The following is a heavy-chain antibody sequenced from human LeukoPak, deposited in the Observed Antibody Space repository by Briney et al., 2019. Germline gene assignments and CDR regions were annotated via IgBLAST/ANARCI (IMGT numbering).Heavy chain of an antibody. D-gene: IGHD6-19*01. CDR2: IWYDGSNK. V-gene: IGHV3-33*03. CDR1: GFTFSSYG. J-gene: IGHJ4*02. CDR3: AMGLMYSSGWYSKSLLGY. Sequence: QPGRSLRLSCAASGFTFSSYGMHWVRQAPGKGLEWVAVIWYDGSNKYYADSVKGRFTISRDNAKNTLYLQMNSLRAEDTAVYYCAMGLMYSSGWYSKSLLGYWGQGTLVTVSS.